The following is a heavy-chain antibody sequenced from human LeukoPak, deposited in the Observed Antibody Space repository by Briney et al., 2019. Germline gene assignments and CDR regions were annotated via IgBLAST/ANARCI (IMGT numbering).Heavy chain of an antibody. D-gene: IGHD6-13*01. CDR1: GYTFTDYD. V-gene: IGHV1-2*06. Sequence: ASVKVSCKASGYTFTDYDIHWVRQAPGRGLEWMGRINANSGGTKYAQRFQGRVIMNRDTSISTVYMGLTSLTSDDTAVYYCARDRLAVAGRGGWGQGTLVTVSS. CDR2: INANSGGT. CDR3: ARDRLAVAGRGG. J-gene: IGHJ4*02.